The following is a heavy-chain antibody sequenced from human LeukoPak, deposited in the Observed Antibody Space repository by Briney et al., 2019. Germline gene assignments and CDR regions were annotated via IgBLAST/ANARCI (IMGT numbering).Heavy chain of an antibody. CDR3: GRILGTELTRGPLATAGRPRAFDL. Sequence: SETLSLTCAVNGGPFSGYSWSWIRQPPGKGLEWIGEIGFSGTTNFNPSLKSRLTISRDTSKKQFSLKVSSVTAADTALYYCGRILGTELTRGPLATAGRPRAFDLWGQGTMVTVSS. CDR2: IGFSGTT. J-gene: IGHJ3*01. CDR1: GGPFSGYS. V-gene: IGHV4-34*01. D-gene: IGHD6-25*01.